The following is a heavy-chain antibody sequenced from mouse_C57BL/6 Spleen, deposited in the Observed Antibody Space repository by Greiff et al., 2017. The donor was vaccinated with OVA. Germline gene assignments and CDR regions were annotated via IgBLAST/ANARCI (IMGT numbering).Heavy chain of an antibody. V-gene: IGHV1-50*01. J-gene: IGHJ1*03. Sequence: QVQLKQPGAELVKPGASVKLSCKASGYTFTSYWMQWVKQRPGQGLEWIGEIDPSDSYTNYNQKFKGKATLTVDTSSSTAYMQLSSLTSEDSAVYYCARNYGSSYYWYFGVWGTGTTVTGSS. CDR1: GYTFTSYW. CDR3: ARNYGSSYYWYFGV. D-gene: IGHD1-1*01. CDR2: IDPSDSYT.